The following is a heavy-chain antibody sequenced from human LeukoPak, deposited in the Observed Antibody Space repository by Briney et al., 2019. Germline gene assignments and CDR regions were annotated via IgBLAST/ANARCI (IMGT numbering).Heavy chain of an antibody. CDR3: ARGSRITMVRGVRNYYYYMDV. CDR1: GGSFSGYY. D-gene: IGHD3-10*01. V-gene: IGHV4-34*01. J-gene: IGHJ6*03. CDR2: INHSGST. Sequence: PSETLSLTCAVYGGSFSGYYWSWIRQPPGKGLEWIGEINHSGSTNYNPSLKSRVTISVDTSKNQFSLKLSSVIAADTAVYYCARGSRITMVRGVRNYYYYMDVWGKGTTVTVSS.